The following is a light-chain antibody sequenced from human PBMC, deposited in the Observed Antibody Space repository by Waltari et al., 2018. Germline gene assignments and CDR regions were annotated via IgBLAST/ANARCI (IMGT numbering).Light chain of an antibody. J-gene: IGKJ1*01. CDR2: EAS. CDR3: QKYGTLPAT. Sequence: EIVLRHSPGTLPSSPGERATLSCRASQSISIYLAWYQQKVAQPPRLLIYEASSRATGIPDRFSGSGSGTDFSLTISRLGREDFAVYYCQKYGTLPATFGQGTKVEIK. CDR1: QSISIY. V-gene: IGKV3-20*01.